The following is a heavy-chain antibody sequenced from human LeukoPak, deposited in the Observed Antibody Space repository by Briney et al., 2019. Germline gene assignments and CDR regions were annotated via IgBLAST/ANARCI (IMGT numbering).Heavy chain of an antibody. CDR2: INPNSGDT. Sequence: ALVKVSCKASGYTFTGYHMHWVRQAPGQGLEWMGRINPNSGDTNYAQKFQGRVTMTRDTSITTAYMELSRLRSDDTAMYYCARDYCSSTSCLFDYWGQGTLVTVSS. J-gene: IGHJ4*02. D-gene: IGHD2-2*01. V-gene: IGHV1-2*06. CDR3: ARDYCSSTSCLFDY. CDR1: GYTFTGYH.